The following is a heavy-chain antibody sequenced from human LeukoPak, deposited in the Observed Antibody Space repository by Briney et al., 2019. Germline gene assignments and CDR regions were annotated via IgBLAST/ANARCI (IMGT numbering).Heavy chain of an antibody. V-gene: IGHV4-34*01. D-gene: IGHD1-26*01. J-gene: IGHJ4*02. CDR3: ARLKGELTEDY. CDR1: GGSISRYY. Sequence: SETLSLTCTVSGGSISRYYWSWIRQPPGKGLEWIGEINHSGSTNYNPSLKSRVTISVDTSKNQFSLKLSSVTAADTAVYYCARLKGELTEDYWGQGTLVTVSS. CDR2: INHSGST.